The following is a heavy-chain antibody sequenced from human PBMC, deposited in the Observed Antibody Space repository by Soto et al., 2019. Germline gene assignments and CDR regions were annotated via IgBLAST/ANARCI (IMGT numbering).Heavy chain of an antibody. Sequence: SETLSLTCTVSGGPISGYYWSWIRQPPGKGLEWIAYINHIGNTNYNPSLKSRVTISVDTSKNQFSLKLSSVTAADTAAYYCARGVSVIDSTEFDLLAPCGQGSLVPGSS. J-gene: IGHJ1*01. CDR3: ARGVSVIDSTEFDLLAP. D-gene: IGHD3-16*02. CDR2: INHIGNT. V-gene: IGHV4-4*08. CDR1: GGPISGYY.